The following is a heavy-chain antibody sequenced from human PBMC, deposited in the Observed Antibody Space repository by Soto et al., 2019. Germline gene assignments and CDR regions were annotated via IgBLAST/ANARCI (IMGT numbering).Heavy chain of an antibody. V-gene: IGHV3-48*02. Sequence: GGSLRLSCAASGFTFDKYSMNWVRQVPGKGLEWISYISSTGNTINYADSVRGRFTISRDNAANSLYLQMDTLRDDDTAVYYFARLFISSRYFDYWGQGTPVTVAS. CDR3: ARLFISSRYFDY. CDR2: ISSTGNTI. D-gene: IGHD3-3*02. CDR1: GFTFDKYS. J-gene: IGHJ4*02.